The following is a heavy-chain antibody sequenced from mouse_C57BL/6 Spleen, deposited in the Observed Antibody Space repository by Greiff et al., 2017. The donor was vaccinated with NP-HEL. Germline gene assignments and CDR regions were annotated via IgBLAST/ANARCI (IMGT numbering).Heavy chain of an antibody. CDR2: ISYDGSN. CDR3: SSGDYSALDC. J-gene: IGHJ4*01. CDR1: GFSITSGYY. Sequence: EVQVVESGPGLVKPGESLSLTCSATGFSITSGYYWNWIRQSPGNQLEWMGYISYDGSNKYNPSFKNRIPITRDTSKNQLFLKLNCVTPEDTATYYCSSGDYSALDCWGPVTTVTVSS. V-gene: IGHV3-6*01.